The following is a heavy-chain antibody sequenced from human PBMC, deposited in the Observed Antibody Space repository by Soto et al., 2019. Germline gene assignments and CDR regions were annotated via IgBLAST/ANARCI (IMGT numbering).Heavy chain of an antibody. CDR1: GFTFSSYA. J-gene: IGHJ3*02. D-gene: IGHD3-10*01. CDR3: AKDTYYYGSGTAPDAFDI. CDR2: ISGSGGST. V-gene: IGHV3-23*01. Sequence: EVQLLESGGGLVQPGGSLRLSCAASGFTFSSYAMSWVRQAPGKGLEWVSAISGSGGSTYYADSVKGRFTISRDNSKNTXRPQMNSLSADDTAVYYCAKDTYYYGSGTAPDAFDIWGQGTMVTVSS.